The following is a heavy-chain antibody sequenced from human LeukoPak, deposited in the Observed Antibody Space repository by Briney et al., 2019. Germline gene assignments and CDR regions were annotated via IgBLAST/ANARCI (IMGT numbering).Heavy chain of an antibody. D-gene: IGHD5-12*01. Sequence: GGSLRLSCAASGFTFSSYSMNWVRQAPGKGLEWVSSISSSSSYIYYADSVKGRFTISRDNAKNSLYLQMNSLRAEDTAVYYCARGEISGYEAYYYMDVWGKGTTVTVSS. V-gene: IGHV3-21*01. J-gene: IGHJ6*03. CDR3: ARGEISGYEAYYYMDV. CDR2: ISSSSSYI. CDR1: GFTFSSYS.